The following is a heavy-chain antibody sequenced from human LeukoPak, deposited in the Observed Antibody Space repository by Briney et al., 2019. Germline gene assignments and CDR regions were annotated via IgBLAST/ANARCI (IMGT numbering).Heavy chain of an antibody. CDR3: TTDFMGYDSSGNPLPH. CDR1: GFTFNNYW. CDR2: INQDGNQK. D-gene: IGHD3-22*01. Sequence: GGSLRLSCAASGFTFNNYWMSWVRQAPGKGLEWMANINQDGNQKYYVDSVKGRFTISRDNARNSLYLQMNSLRAEDTAVYYCTTDFMGYDSSGNPLPHWGQGTLVTVSS. J-gene: IGHJ1*01. V-gene: IGHV3-7*03.